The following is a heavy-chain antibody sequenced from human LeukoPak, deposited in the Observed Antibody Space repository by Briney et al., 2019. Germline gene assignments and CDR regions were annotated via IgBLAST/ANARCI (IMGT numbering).Heavy chain of an antibody. Sequence: SETLSLTCTVSGDSISSNSYYWAWIRQPPGKGLEWIGYIYHSGSTYYNPSLKSRVTMSLDRSKNQFSLKVSSVTAADTAVYYCAGLTTTAWYFDLWGRGTLVTVSS. V-gene: IGHV4-30-2*01. J-gene: IGHJ2*01. CDR2: IYHSGST. CDR1: GDSISSNSYY. D-gene: IGHD1-26*01. CDR3: AGLTTTAWYFDL.